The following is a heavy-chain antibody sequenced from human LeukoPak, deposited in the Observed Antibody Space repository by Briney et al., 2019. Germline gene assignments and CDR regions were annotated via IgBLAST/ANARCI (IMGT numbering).Heavy chain of an antibody. D-gene: IGHD7-27*01. CDR2: MSPNSGNT. J-gene: IGHJ4*02. CDR3: VRTHPNWGADN. CDR1: GYTFTSYD. Sequence: ASVKVACKASGYTFTSYDINRVRQTTGQGLEWMGWMSPNSGNTGYAQKFQGRVTMTRNTAISTAYMELSSLRSEDTAVYFCVRTHPNWGADNWGQGTLVTVSS. V-gene: IGHV1-8*01.